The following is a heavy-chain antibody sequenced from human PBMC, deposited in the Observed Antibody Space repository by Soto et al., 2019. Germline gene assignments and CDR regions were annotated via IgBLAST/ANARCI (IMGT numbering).Heavy chain of an antibody. D-gene: IGHD5-18*01. CDR2: ISYDGSNK. Sequence: QVQLVESGGGVVQPGRSLRLSCAASRFTFSSYGMHWVRQAPGKGLEWVAVISYDGSNKYYADSVKGRFTISRDNSKNTLYLQMNSLRAEDTAVYYCATGYSYGPGRYYFDYWGQGTLVTVSS. V-gene: IGHV3-30*03. J-gene: IGHJ4*02. CDR1: RFTFSSYG. CDR3: ATGYSYGPGRYYFDY.